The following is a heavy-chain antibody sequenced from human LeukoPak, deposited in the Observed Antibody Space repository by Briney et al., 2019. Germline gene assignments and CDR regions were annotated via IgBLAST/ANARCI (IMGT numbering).Heavy chain of an antibody. J-gene: IGHJ4*02. Sequence: GESLKISCEGSGYSFTSYWIAWVRQMPGKGLEWMGIIYPGDSDTRYSPSFQGQVTISADKSISTAYLQWSSLKAPDTAIYYCARRLEGLATLDYWGQGTLVTVSS. CDR3: ARRLEGLATLDY. D-gene: IGHD2-15*01. CDR2: IYPGDSDT. V-gene: IGHV5-51*01. CDR1: GYSFTSYW.